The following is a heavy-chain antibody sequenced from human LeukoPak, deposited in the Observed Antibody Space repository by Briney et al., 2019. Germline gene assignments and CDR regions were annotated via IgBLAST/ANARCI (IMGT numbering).Heavy chain of an antibody. D-gene: IGHD1-1*01. Sequence: PSETLSLTCTVSGGSISSSSYYWGWIRQPPGKGLEWIGSIYYSGSTYYNPSLKSRVTISVDTSKNQFSLKLSSVTAADTAVYYCAGERGYPLQGFDPWGQGTLVTVSS. J-gene: IGHJ5*02. V-gene: IGHV4-39*07. CDR2: IYYSGST. CDR1: GGSISSSSYY. CDR3: AGERGYPLQGFDP.